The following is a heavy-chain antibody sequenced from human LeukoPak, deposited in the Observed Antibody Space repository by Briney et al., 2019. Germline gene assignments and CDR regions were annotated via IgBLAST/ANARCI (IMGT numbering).Heavy chain of an antibody. V-gene: IGHV1-18*01. J-gene: IGHJ4*02. CDR2: ISAYNGNT. Sequence: ASVKVSCKGSDYTFTSYGISWVRQAPGQGLEWMGWISAYNGNTNYAQKLQGRVTMTTDTSTSTAYMELRSLRSDDTAVYYCVRTNTAMRSDYWGQGTLVTVSS. D-gene: IGHD5-18*01. CDR3: VRTNTAMRSDY. CDR1: DYTFTSYG.